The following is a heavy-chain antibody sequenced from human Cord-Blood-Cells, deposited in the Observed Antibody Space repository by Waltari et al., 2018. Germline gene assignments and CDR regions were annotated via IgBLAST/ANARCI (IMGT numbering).Heavy chain of an antibody. CDR3: AKGDYYDSSGYYYVGWFDP. D-gene: IGHD3-22*01. CDR1: GFTFSSYA. Sequence: EVQLLESGGGLVQPGGSLRLSCAASGFTFSSYAMSWVRQAPGKGLEWVSAISGSGGSTYYADSVKGRFTITRDNSKNTLYLQMNSLRAEDTAVYYCAKGDYYDSSGYYYVGWFDPWGQGTLVTVSS. V-gene: IGHV3-23*01. CDR2: ISGSGGST. J-gene: IGHJ5*02.